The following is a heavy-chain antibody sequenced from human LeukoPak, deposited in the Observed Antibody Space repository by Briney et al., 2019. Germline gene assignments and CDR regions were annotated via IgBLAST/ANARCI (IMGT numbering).Heavy chain of an antibody. V-gene: IGHV4-59*01. Sequence: SETLSLTCAVYGGSFSSYYWSWIRQPPGKGLGWIGYIYYSGSTNYNPSLKSRVTISVDTSKNQFSLKLSSVTAADTAVYYCARSATRAFDIWGQGTMVTVSS. CDR3: ARSATRAFDI. CDR2: IYYSGST. D-gene: IGHD4-17*01. CDR1: GGSFSSYY. J-gene: IGHJ3*02.